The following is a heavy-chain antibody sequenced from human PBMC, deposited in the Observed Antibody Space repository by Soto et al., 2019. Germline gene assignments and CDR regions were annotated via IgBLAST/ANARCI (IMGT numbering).Heavy chain of an antibody. J-gene: IGHJ5*02. V-gene: IGHV3-53*01. CDR3: SRQSHPVTARFDNWFDP. CDR2: IYSGGST. CDR1: NGTICSHD. D-gene: IGHD2-21*02. Sequence: STSHSSSVPNGTICSHDFSWISTDPVDGVEWVSVIYSGGSTYYADSVKGRFTISRDNSKNTLYLQMNSLRAEDTAVYYGSRQSHPVTARFDNWFDPRGQGTLVTVS.